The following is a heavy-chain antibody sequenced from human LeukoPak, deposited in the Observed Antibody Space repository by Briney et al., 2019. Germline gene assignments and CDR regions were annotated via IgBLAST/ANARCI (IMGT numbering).Heavy chain of an antibody. CDR3: AIGSSSVLEY. CDR1: GGSISSGVYY. Sequence: PSETLSLTCTVSGGSISSGVYYWSWIRQHPGKGLEWIGYIYYSGTTYYNPSLQSRVTISVDTSKNQLSLQLTSVTAADTAVYYCAIGSSSVLEYWGQGTPVTVSS. J-gene: IGHJ4*02. D-gene: IGHD6-25*01. CDR2: IYYSGTT. V-gene: IGHV4-31*03.